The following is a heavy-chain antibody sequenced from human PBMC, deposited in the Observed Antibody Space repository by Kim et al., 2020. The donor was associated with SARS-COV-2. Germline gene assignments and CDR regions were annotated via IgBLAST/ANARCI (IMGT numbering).Heavy chain of an antibody. V-gene: IGHV4-38-2*02. J-gene: IGHJ4*02. CDR1: GYSISSGYY. CDR3: ASVGGMIMVRGVTWRN. Sequence: SETLSLTCTVSGYSISSGYYWGWIRQPPGKGLEWFGSIYHSGSTYYNPSLKSRVTISVDTSKNQFSLKLSSVTAADTAVYYCASVGGMIMVRGVTWRNWGQGTLVTVSS. CDR2: IYHSGST. D-gene: IGHD3-10*01.